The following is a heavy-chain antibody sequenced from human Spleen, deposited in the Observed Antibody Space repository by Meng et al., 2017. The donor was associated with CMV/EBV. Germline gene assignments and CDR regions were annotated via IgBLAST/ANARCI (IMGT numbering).Heavy chain of an antibody. V-gene: IGHV1-2*02. D-gene: IGHD2-2*02. CDR1: GYTFTGYD. CDR3: AREDCSGASCYIDD. Sequence: KAYGYTFTGYDMKWVRQAPGQGLEWMGWVNANSGAKNYVQKFQGRVTMTRDTSISTAYMELSRLRSDDTTVYYCAREDCSGASCYIDDWGQGTLVTVSS. CDR2: VNANSGAK. J-gene: IGHJ4*02.